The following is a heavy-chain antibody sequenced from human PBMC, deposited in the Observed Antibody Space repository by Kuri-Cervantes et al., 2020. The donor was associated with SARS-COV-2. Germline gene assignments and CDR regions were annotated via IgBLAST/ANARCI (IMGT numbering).Heavy chain of an antibody. V-gene: IGHV1-18*01. J-gene: IGHJ4*02. Sequence: ASVKVSCKASGYTFTSYGISWVRQAPGQGLEWMGWISAYNGNTNYAQKLQGRVNMTTDTSTSTAYMELRSLRSDDTAVYYCARGREQQLVNAPYYFDYWGQGTLVTVSS. CDR1: GYTFTSYG. D-gene: IGHD6-13*01. CDR2: ISAYNGNT. CDR3: ARGREQQLVNAPYYFDY.